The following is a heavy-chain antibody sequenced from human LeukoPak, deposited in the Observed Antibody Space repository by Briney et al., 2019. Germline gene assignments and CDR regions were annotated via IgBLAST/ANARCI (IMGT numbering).Heavy chain of an antibody. Sequence: PGGSLRLSCAASGFTFSSYGMHWVRQATGKGLEWVAFIRYDGSNKYYADSVKGRFTISRDNSKHTLYLQMNSLRAEGTAVYYCAKSGTIAALNWFDPWGQGTLVTVSS. CDR3: AKSGTIAALNWFDP. J-gene: IGHJ5*02. V-gene: IGHV3-30*02. CDR1: GFTFSSYG. D-gene: IGHD6-13*01. CDR2: IRYDGSNK.